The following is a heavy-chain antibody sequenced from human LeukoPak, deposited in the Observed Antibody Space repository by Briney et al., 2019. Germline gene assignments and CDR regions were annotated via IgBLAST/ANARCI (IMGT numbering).Heavy chain of an antibody. CDR2: IWYDGSNK. J-gene: IGHJ4*02. CDR3: ARDHGATLAREYYFDY. CDR1: GFTFSSYD. Sequence: GWSLTLSCAASGFTFSSYDMHWVRQAPGKGLEWVAVIWYDGSNKYYADSVKGRFTISRDNSKNTLYLQMNSLRAEDTAVYYCARDHGATLAREYYFDYWGQGTLVTVSS. V-gene: IGHV3-33*01. D-gene: IGHD5-12*01.